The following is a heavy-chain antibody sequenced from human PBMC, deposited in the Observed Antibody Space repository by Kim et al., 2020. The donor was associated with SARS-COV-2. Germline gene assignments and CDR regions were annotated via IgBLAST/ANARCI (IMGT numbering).Heavy chain of an antibody. Sequence: GGSLRLSCVASGFNFSRYGMHWVRQAPGKGLEWVTFISYDGRKKYYADSVKGRFTISRDNSKNTLNLQMNSLRAEDTAVYYCVKNLIEFMEWLLFDYWGQGTLVTVSS. D-gene: IGHD3-3*01. CDR1: GFNFSRYG. J-gene: IGHJ4*02. V-gene: IGHV3-30*18. CDR3: VKNLIEFMEWLLFDY. CDR2: ISYDGRKK.